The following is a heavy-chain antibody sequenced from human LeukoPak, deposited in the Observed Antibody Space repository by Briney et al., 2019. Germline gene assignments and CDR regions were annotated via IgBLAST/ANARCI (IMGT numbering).Heavy chain of an antibody. J-gene: IGHJ6*03. V-gene: IGHV3-7*01. CDR3: AGEVGYFDLLELNYYYYMDV. Sequence: PGGSLRLSCEASGFTFESFWMSWVRRAPGKGLEWVANIKQDGSEIYYVDSVKGRFTISRDNAKSSLYVQMNSLTAEDTAVYFCAGEVGYFDLLELNYYYYMDVWGTGTTVTISS. CDR2: IKQDGSEI. D-gene: IGHD3-9*01. CDR1: GFTFESFW.